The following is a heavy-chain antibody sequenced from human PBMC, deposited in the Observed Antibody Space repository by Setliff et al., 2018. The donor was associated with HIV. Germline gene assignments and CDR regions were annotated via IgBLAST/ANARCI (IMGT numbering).Heavy chain of an antibody. V-gene: IGHV4-34*01. CDR2: ITHTGDT. J-gene: IGHJ4*02. D-gene: IGHD1-1*01. CDR1: GGSVSGHY. CDR3: SNWNTTVDADS. Sequence: PSETLSLTCAVYGGSVSGHYWGWFRQPPGKGLEWIGEITHTGDTNYIPSLKSRVAMSLETSKNQFSLKLRSVTAAETAVYYCSNWNTTVDADSWGQGTLVTVSS.